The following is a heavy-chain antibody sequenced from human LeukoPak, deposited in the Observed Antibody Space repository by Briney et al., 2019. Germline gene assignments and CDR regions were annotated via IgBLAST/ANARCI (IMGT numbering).Heavy chain of an antibody. CDR3: ARSIVVVITTALDWFDP. CDR1: GYSISSGYY. CDR2: IYHSGST. D-gene: IGHD3-22*01. Sequence: SETLSLTCTVSGYSISSGYYWGWIRQPPGKGLEWIGSIYHSGSTYYNPSLKSRVTISVDTSKNQFSLKLSSVTAADTAVYYCARSIVVVITTALDWFDPWGQGTLVTVSS. J-gene: IGHJ5*02. V-gene: IGHV4-38-2*02.